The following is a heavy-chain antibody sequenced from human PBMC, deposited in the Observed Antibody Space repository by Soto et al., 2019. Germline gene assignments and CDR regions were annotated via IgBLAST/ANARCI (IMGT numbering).Heavy chain of an antibody. J-gene: IGHJ1*01. CDR3: ARLKGLFVFRNHIRQTNYQH. D-gene: IGHD2-15*01. CDR2: INPDSGGT. Sequence: WPRQENGKGLEWMGGINPDSGGTDYAEKFQGRVTMTRDTSINTAYMELSRLRHDDTAVYYCARLKGLFVFRNHIRQTNYQH. V-gene: IGHV1-2*02.